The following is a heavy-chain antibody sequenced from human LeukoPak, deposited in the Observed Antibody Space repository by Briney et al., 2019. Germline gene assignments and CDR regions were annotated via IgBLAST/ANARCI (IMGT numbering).Heavy chain of an antibody. J-gene: IGHJ5*02. CDR3: ARAGITMVRGVNWFDP. CDR1: GYTFTSYY. Sequence: GASVKVSCKASGYTFTSYYMHWVRQAPGQGLEWMGIINPSGGGTSYAQKFQGRVTMTRDTSISTAYMELSRLRSDDTAVYYCARAGITMVRGVNWFDPWGQGTLVTVSS. D-gene: IGHD3-10*01. CDR2: INPSGGGT. V-gene: IGHV1-46*01.